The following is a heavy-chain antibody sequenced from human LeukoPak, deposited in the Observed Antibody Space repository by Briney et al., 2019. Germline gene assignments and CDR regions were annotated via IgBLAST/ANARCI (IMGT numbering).Heavy chain of an antibody. CDR2: ISAYNGNT. D-gene: IGHD3-22*01. CDR1: GYTFTSYG. CDR3: ARDSADYYDSSGYPGRGGDY. Sequence: ASVKVSCKASGYTFTSYGISWVRQAPGQGLEWMGWISAYNGNTNYAQKLQGRVTMTTDTSTSTAYMELRSLRSDDTAVYYCARDSADYYDSSGYPGRGGDYWGQGTLVTVSS. V-gene: IGHV1-18*01. J-gene: IGHJ4*02.